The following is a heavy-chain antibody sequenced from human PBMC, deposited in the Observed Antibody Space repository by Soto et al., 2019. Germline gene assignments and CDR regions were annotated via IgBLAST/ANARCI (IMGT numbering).Heavy chain of an antibody. J-gene: IGHJ6*03. D-gene: IGHD3-10*01. Sequence: GGSLRLSCAASGFTFSSYSMNWVRQAPGKGLEWVSSISSSSSYIYYADSVKGRFTISRDNAKNSLYLQMNSLRAEDTAVYYCASDWWFGRNSPDYYYYMDVWGKGTTVTVSS. V-gene: IGHV3-21*01. CDR2: ISSSSSYI. CDR3: ASDWWFGRNSPDYYYYMDV. CDR1: GFTFSSYS.